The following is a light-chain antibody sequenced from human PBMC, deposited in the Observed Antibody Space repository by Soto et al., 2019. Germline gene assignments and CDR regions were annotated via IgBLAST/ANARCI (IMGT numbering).Light chain of an antibody. CDR1: QSVSSSY. V-gene: IGKV3-20*01. CDR2: GAS. J-gene: IGKJ3*01. CDR3: QEFGSSQFT. Sequence: EIVLTQSPGTLSLSPGERATLSCRASQSVSSSYLAWYQQKPGQAPRLLIHGASSRATGIPDRFSGSESGTDFTLTISRLEPEDFAVYYCQEFGSSQFTFGPGTKVDIK.